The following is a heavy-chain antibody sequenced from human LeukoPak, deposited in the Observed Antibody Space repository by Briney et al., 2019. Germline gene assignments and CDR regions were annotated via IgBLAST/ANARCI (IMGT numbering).Heavy chain of an antibody. CDR2: INHSGST. CDR3: ARRAVVPATYPNDAFDI. V-gene: IGHV4-34*01. Sequence: SETLSLTCAVYGGSFSGYYWSWIRQPPGKGLEWIGEINHSGSTNYNPSLKSRVTISVDTSKNQFSLKLSSVTAADTAVYYCARRAVVPATYPNDAFDIWGQGTMVSVSS. D-gene: IGHD2-2*01. CDR1: GGSFSGYY. J-gene: IGHJ3*02.